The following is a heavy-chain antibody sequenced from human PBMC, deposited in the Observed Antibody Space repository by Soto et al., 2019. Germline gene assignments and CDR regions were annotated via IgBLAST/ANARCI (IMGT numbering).Heavy chain of an antibody. V-gene: IGHV1-58*01. J-gene: IGHJ6*02. CDR2: IVVGSGNT. CDR1: GFTFTSSA. Sequence: GASVKVSCKASGFTFTSSAVQWVRQARGQRLEWIGWIVVGSGNTNYAQKFQERVTITRDMSTSTAYMELSSLRSEDTAVYYCAAADFREGYYYYYGMDVWGQGTTGTV. CDR3: AAADFREGYYYYYGMDV.